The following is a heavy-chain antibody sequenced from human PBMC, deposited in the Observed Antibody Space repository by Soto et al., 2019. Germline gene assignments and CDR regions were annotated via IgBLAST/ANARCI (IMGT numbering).Heavy chain of an antibody. CDR2: IYYAGTT. D-gene: IGHD3-22*01. CDR3: ARLGGYYQALDS. Sequence: QVQLQESGPGLVKPSETLSLTCTVSGGSLSGDYWSWTRQPPGKGLEWIGYIYYAGTTTYNPSLMGRVTISLASSKNQFSLKLNSVTAADTAVYYCARLGGYYQALDSWGQGTLVTVSS. V-gene: IGHV4-59*08. CDR1: GGSLSGDY. J-gene: IGHJ4*02.